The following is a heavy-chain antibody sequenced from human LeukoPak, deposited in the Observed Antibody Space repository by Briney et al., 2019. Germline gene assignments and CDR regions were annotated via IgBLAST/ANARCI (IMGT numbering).Heavy chain of an antibody. Sequence: PGRSLRLSCAASGFTFDDYAMHWVRQAPGKGLKGCSGISWNSGSIGYADSVKGRLTISRDNDKNSLYLQMNSLRAEDTAVYYCARGPARKSYFDYWGQGTLVTVSS. CDR3: ARGPARKSYFDY. V-gene: IGHV3-9*01. D-gene: IGHD2-2*01. CDR2: ISWNSGSI. CDR1: GFTFDDYA. J-gene: IGHJ4*02.